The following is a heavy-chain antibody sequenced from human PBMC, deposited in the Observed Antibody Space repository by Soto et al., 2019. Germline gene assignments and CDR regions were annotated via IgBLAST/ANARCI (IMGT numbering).Heavy chain of an antibody. Sequence: QLQLQESGPGLVKPSETLSLTCTVSGDSISSSSYYWGWIRQPPGKGLEWIGSIYYSGSTYYNPSLKSRVTISVDTSKNQFSLKLSSVTAADTAVYYCARSGYYYYYGMDVWGQGTTVTVSS. J-gene: IGHJ6*02. CDR1: GDSISSSSYY. D-gene: IGHD2-15*01. CDR2: IYYSGST. CDR3: ARSGYYYYYGMDV. V-gene: IGHV4-39*01.